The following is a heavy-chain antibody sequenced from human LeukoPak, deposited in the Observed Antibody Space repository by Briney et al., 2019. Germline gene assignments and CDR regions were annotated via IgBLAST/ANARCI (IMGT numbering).Heavy chain of an antibody. CDR2: IHPSGST. V-gene: IGHV4-4*07. J-gene: IGHJ4*02. Sequence: SETLSLTCTVSGGSISSYYWSWIRQPAWKGLEWIGRIHPSGSTNYNPSHKSRVTLSVDTSKNQFSLKLSSVTAADTAVYYCARGPPPDFDYWGRGTLVTVSS. CDR3: ARGPPPDFDY. CDR1: GGSISSYY.